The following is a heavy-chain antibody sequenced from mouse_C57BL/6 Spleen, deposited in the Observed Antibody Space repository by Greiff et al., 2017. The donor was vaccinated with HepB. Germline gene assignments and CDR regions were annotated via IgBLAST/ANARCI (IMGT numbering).Heavy chain of an antibody. D-gene: IGHD2-3*01. J-gene: IGHJ2*01. V-gene: IGHV5-16*01. Sequence: EVKLVESEGGLVQPGSSMKLSCTASGFTFSDYYMAWVRQVPEKGLEWVANINYDGISTYYLDSLKSRFIISRDNAKNILYLQMSSLKSEDTATYYCAREGYDGYYLYFDYWGQGTTLTVSS. CDR2: INYDGIST. CDR3: AREGYDGYYLYFDY. CDR1: GFTFSDYY.